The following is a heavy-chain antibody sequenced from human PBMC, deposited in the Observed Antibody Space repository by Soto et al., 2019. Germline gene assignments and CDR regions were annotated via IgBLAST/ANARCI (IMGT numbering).Heavy chain of an antibody. CDR3: GSGYDSECLSPYYYGMDV. J-gene: IGHJ6*02. CDR2: IIPIFGTA. Sequence: QVQLVQSGAEVKKPGSSVKVSCKASGGTFSSYANSWVRQAPGKGLEWMGGIIPIFGTANYAQKFQGRVTITADESTSTAYMELSSLGSLDTAVYYCGSGYDSECLSPYYYGMDVWGQGTTVTVSS. D-gene: IGHD5-12*01. V-gene: IGHV1-69*19. CDR1: GGTFSSYA.